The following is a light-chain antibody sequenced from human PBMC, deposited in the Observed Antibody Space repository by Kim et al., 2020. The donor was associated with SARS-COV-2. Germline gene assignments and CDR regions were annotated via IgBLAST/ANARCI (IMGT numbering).Light chain of an antibody. CDR2: QDS. CDR3: QAWDRTTVV. Sequence: SVSLGQTASITCSGDKLGNKYTCWYQQKPGQSPVLVIYQDSKRPSGIPERFSGSNSGNTATLTISGTQAMDEADYYCQAWDRTTVVFGGGTQLTVL. V-gene: IGLV3-1*01. CDR1: KLGNKY. J-gene: IGLJ3*02.